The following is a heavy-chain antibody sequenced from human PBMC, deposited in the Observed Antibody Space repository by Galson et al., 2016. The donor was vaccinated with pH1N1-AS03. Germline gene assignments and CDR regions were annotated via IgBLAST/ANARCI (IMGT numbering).Heavy chain of an antibody. J-gene: IGHJ5*02. CDR2: INWEGAST. V-gene: IGHV3-43D*03. CDR3: AKAGRYSESNGYYSLTS. CDR1: GFTFSSSG. Sequence: SLRLSCAASGFTFSSSGISWVRQAPGKGLEWVSLINWEGASTYYADSVQGHFTVPRDNSKNSLYLQMNSLRAEDTALYYCAKAGRYSESNGYYSLTSWGQGTLVTVSS. D-gene: IGHD3-22*01.